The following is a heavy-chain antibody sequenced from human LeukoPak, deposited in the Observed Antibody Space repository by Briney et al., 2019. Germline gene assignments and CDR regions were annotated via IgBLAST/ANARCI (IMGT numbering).Heavy chain of an antibody. V-gene: IGHV1-8*01. D-gene: IGHD3-16*01. CDR3: ARGTKSGLGESSVGY. Sequence: GASVKVSCKASGYTFTTYDMTWVRQATGQGLEWMGWMNPGSGDTAYAQKFQGRVTITRNTSISTAYMELSSLRSEDTAVYYCARGTKSGLGESSVGYWGQGTLVTVSS. CDR1: GYTFTTYD. CDR2: MNPGSGDT. J-gene: IGHJ4*02.